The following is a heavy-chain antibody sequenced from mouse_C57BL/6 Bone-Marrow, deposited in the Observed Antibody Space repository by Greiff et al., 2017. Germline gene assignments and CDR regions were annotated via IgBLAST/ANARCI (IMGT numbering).Heavy chain of an antibody. CDR1: GYTFTSYW. CDR3: ARFHLLLRAMDY. J-gene: IGHJ4*01. Sequence: QVQLQQSGAELAKPGASVKLSCKASGYTFTSYWMHWVKQRPGQGLEWIGYINPSSGYTKYNQKFKDKATLTADKSSSTAYMQLSRLTYEDSADYYCARFHLLLRAMDYWGQGTSVTVSS. D-gene: IGHD1-1*01. CDR2: INPSSGYT. V-gene: IGHV1-7*01.